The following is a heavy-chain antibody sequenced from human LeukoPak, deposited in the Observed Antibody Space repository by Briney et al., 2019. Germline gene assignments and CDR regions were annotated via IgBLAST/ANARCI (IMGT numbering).Heavy chain of an antibody. CDR3: ARGRIAVAGSRSIYFDY. D-gene: IGHD6-19*01. J-gene: IGHJ4*02. Sequence: SETLSLTCAVSGGSITSSNWWTWVRPPPGKGLEWIGEIYHTGSTNYNPSLKDRVTISVDKSKNQFSLNLSSVTAADTAVYYCARGRIAVAGSRSIYFDYWGQGTLVTVSS. CDR2: IYHTGST. CDR1: GGSITSSNW. V-gene: IGHV4-4*02.